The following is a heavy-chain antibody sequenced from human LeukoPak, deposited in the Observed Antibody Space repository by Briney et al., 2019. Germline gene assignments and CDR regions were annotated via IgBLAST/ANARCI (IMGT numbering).Heavy chain of an antibody. CDR1: GGSISSGGYY. D-gene: IGHD3-22*01. J-gene: IGHJ4*02. Sequence: PSQTLSLTCTVPGGSISSGGYYWSWIRQPPGKGLEWIGEINHSGSTNYNPSLKSRVTISVDTSKNQFSLKLSSVTAADTAVYYCARDLVMDDSSDGEDYWGQGTLVTVSS. CDR3: ARDLVMDDSSDGEDY. V-gene: IGHV4-30-2*01. CDR2: INHSGST.